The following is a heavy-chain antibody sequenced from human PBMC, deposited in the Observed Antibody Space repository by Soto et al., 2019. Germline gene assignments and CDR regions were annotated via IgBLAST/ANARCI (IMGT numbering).Heavy chain of an antibody. V-gene: IGHV1-18*01. CDR1: GYTFTSYG. CDR2: ISTYNGNT. CDR3: ARYSSSRRENDY. J-gene: IGHJ4*02. Sequence: QVQLVQSGAEVKKPGASVRVSCKASGYTFTSYGISWVRQAPGQGLEWMGWISTYNGNTNYAQKLQGRVTMTTDTSTSTGDMELRSLRSDDTAVYYCARYSSSRRENDYWGQGTLLTVSS. D-gene: IGHD6-13*01.